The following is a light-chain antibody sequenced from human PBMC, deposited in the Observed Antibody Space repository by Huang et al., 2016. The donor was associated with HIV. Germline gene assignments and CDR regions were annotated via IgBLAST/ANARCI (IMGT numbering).Light chain of an antibody. V-gene: IGKV1-39*01. J-gene: IGKJ1*01. Sequence: DIQMTQSPSSLSASVGDRVTITCRASQTINSYLHWYQQKPGKAPQLLIYAASNLQSGVPSRFSGGGSGTDFTLPISSLQPEDFATYYCQQTYSSPRTFGQGTKVDIK. CDR3: QQTYSSPRT. CDR2: AAS. CDR1: QTINSY.